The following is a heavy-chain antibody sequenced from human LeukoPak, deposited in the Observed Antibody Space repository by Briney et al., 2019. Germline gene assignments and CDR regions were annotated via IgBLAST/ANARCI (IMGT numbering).Heavy chain of an antibody. Sequence: PGGSLRLPCAASGFTFSSYAMSWVRQAPGKGLEWVSAISGSGGSTYYADSVKGRFTISRDNSKNTLYLQMNSLRAEDTAVYYCAKDADLGYDFWSGYFSFDYWGQGTLVTVSS. CDR2: ISGSGGST. J-gene: IGHJ4*02. CDR1: GFTFSSYA. V-gene: IGHV3-23*01. D-gene: IGHD3-3*01. CDR3: AKDADLGYDFWSGYFSFDY.